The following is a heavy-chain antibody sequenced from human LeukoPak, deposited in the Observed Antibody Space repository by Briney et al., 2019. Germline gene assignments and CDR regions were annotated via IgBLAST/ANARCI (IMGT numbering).Heavy chain of an antibody. CDR3: VSLGYSSSSVRY. D-gene: IGHD6-6*01. CDR2: ISYDGGNK. V-gene: IGHV3-30*04. J-gene: IGHJ4*02. Sequence: GGSLRLSCAASGFTFSGSAMHWVRQAPGKGLEWVAIISYDGGNKYYADSVKGRFTISRDNSKNTLYLQMNSLRAEDTAVYFCVSLGYSSSSVRYWGQGTLVTVSS. CDR1: GFTFSGSA.